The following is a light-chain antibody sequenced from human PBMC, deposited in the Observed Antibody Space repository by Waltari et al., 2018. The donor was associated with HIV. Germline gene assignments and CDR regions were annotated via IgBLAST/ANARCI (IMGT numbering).Light chain of an antibody. CDR3: QQYFSYPLT. Sequence: DIQMTQSPSSLSASVGDTVAITCRANQVIKNFLAWFQQKPGQVPRSLIYSTSTLQSGVPSKFGGSGSGTNFTLTISNLQPEDIATYYCQQYFSYPLTFGGGTKVEIK. CDR1: QVIKNF. V-gene: IGKV1-16*02. J-gene: IGKJ4*01. CDR2: STS.